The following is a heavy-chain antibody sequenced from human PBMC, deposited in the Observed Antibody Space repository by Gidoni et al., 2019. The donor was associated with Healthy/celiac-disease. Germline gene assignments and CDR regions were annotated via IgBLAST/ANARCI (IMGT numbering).Heavy chain of an antibody. V-gene: IGHV4-34*01. J-gene: IGHJ5*02. CDR3: AREWRSSYHHYNMGWFDP. CDR1: GGSFRGYY. D-gene: IGHD6-13*01. Sequence: QVQLQQWGAGLLKPSETLSLTCAVYGGSFRGYYWSWIRQPPGKGLEWIGEINHSGSTNYNPSLKSRVTISVDTSKNQFSLKLSSVTAADTAVYYCAREWRSSYHHYNMGWFDPWGQGTLVTVSS. CDR2: INHSGST.